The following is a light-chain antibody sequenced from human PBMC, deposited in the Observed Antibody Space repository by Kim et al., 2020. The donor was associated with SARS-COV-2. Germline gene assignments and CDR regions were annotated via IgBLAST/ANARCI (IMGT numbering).Light chain of an antibody. CDR2: QDS. CDR3: QAWDSSTWGNYV. CDR1: KLGDKY. Sequence: SYELTQPPSVSVSPGQTASITCSGDKLGDKYACWYQQKPGQSPVLVIYQDSKRPSGIPERFSGSNSGNTATLTISGTQAMDEADYYCQAWDSSTWGNYVFGTGTKVTVL. V-gene: IGLV3-1*01. J-gene: IGLJ1*01.